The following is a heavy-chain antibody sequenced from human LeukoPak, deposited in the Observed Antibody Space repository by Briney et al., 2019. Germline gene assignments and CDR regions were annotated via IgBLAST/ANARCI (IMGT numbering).Heavy chain of an antibody. V-gene: IGHV3-23*01. J-gene: IGHJ4*02. CDR1: GFTFTTYA. D-gene: IGHD5-12*01. Sequence: GGSLRLSCAASGFTFTTYAMSWVRQAPGKGLEWVSAISNTGDSTYHADSVKGRFTISRDNSKNTLFLQMNSQRAEDTAVYYCAKDNDPRAYSAYDSYDYWGQGTLVTVSS. CDR3: AKDNDPRAYSAYDSYDY. CDR2: ISNTGDST.